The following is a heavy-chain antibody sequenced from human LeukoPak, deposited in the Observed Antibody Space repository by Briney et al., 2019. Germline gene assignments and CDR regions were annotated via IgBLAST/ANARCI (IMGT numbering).Heavy chain of an antibody. CDR1: GGFFSGYY. Sequence: SETLSLTCAVYGGFFSGYYWGWIRKPPGKGLEWIASIYHSGRTYYNPSLKSRVTISVDTSKNKFSLKLSSVTAADTAVYYCAREGDSSSVGWFDPWGQGTLVTVSS. CDR2: IYHSGRT. J-gene: IGHJ5*02. V-gene: IGHV4-38-2*02. D-gene: IGHD6-13*01. CDR3: AREGDSSSVGWFDP.